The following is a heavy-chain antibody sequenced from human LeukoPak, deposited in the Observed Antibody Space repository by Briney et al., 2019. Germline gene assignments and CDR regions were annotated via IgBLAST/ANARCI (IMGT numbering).Heavy chain of an antibody. D-gene: IGHD4-17*01. J-gene: IGHJ4*02. V-gene: IGHV3-30*02. Sequence: GGSLRLSCTASGFTFSSYGMHWVRQAPGKGLEWVAYIQYDGSNQQYADSVKGRFSISRDRSKNIPYLQMNSLRAEDTAVYYCAKEIWPTVTIPGRTYFDYWGQGALVTVSS. CDR3: AKEIWPTVTIPGRTYFDY. CDR1: GFTFSSYG. CDR2: IQYDGSNQ.